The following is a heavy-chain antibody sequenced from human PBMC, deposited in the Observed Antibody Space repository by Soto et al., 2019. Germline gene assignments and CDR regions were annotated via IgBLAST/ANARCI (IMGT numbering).Heavy chain of an antibody. CDR1: GFTFRSFA. CDR3: ARDGRWEVLTTQGGYIAS. J-gene: IGHJ4*02. D-gene: IGHD1-26*01. Sequence: PGGSLRLSCTASGFTFRSFAMHWVRQAPGKGLEWVAVIWYDGTYKFYADAVKGRFTISRDNSKNTLYLEMHSLSAEDTALYYCARDGRWEVLTTQGGYIASWGQGTLVTVSS. V-gene: IGHV3-33*01. CDR2: IWYDGTYK.